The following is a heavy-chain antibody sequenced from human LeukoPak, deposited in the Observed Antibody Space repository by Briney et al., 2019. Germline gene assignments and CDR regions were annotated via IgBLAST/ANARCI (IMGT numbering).Heavy chain of an antibody. J-gene: IGHJ4*02. CDR3: ARLNSFGYDY. CDR2: IDTDGSIT. V-gene: IGHV3-74*01. D-gene: IGHD5-18*01. CDR1: GFTFSSFW. Sequence: PGGSLRLSCAASGFTFSSFWMHWVRQPPGKGLVWVSRIDTDGSITTYADSVKGRFTISRDNAKNTVYLQINSLRAEDTAVYYCARLNSFGYDYWGQGVLVTVSS.